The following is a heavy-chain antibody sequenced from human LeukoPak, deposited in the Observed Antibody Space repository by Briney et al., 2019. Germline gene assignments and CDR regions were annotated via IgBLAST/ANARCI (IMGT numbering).Heavy chain of an antibody. J-gene: IGHJ4*02. CDR3: ARDARDYYDSSGYEFDY. V-gene: IGHV4-59*01. CDR2: IYYSGST. D-gene: IGHD3-22*01. Sequence: QPSQTLSLTCTVSGGSISSYYWSWIRQPPGKGLEWIGYIYYSGSTNYNPSLKSRVTISVDTSKNQFSLKLSSVTAADTAVYYCARDARDYYDSSGYEFDYWGQGTLVTVSS. CDR1: GGSISSYY.